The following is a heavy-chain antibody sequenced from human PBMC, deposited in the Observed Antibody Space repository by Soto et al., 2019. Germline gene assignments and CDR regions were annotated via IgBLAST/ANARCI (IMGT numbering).Heavy chain of an antibody. V-gene: IGHV4-34*01. CDR3: ARHQRHLLITTFDY. CDR1: GGSFSGYC. D-gene: IGHD1-1*01. Sequence: SETLSLTCAVYGGSFSGYCWSWIRQPPGKGLEWIGEINHSGSTNYNPSLKSRVTISVDTSKNQFSLKLSSVTAADTAVYYCARHQRHLLITTFDYWGQGTLVTVSS. J-gene: IGHJ4*02. CDR2: INHSGST.